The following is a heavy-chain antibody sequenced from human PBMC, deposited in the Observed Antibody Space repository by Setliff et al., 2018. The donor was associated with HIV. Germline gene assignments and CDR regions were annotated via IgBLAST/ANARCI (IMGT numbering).Heavy chain of an antibody. J-gene: IGHJ4*02. CDR1: GGTLSNYG. CDR3: ATDGIGGWLRPMPDY. V-gene: IGHV1-69*10. Sequence: SVKVSCKASGGTLSNYGISWVRQAPGQGLEWMGGIIPILGTVDYPQKFQGRVTMTRNTSITTAYMEMSSLTSEDTAVYYCATDGIGGWLRPMPDYWGQGTQVTVSS. CDR2: IIPILGTV. D-gene: IGHD5-12*01.